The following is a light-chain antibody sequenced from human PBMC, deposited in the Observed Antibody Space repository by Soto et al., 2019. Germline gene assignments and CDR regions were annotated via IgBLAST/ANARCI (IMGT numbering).Light chain of an antibody. V-gene: IGKV3-20*01. CDR2: GAP. J-gene: IGKJ2*01. CDR3: QLYGISFRYT. Sequence: EIVLTQSPGTLSLSPGERATLSCRASQSVNSNYLAWYQQKPGQAPRVLIYGAPSRATGIPDRFSGSGSGTDFTLTIRRLEPEDFAVYYCQLYGISFRYTFGQGTNLEIK. CDR1: QSVNSNY.